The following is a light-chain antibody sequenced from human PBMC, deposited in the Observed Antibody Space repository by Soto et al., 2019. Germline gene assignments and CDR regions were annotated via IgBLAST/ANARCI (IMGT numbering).Light chain of an antibody. CDR2: EVS. CDR3: TSFTTSKTYI. Sequence: QSVLTQPPSVSGSPGQSVTISCTGTSSDICSYDRVSWYQQPPGTAPRLMIYEVSNRPSGVPDRFSGSKSGNTASLTISGLQPEDETDYYCTSFTTSKTYIFGTGTKVTVL. CDR1: SSDICSYDR. J-gene: IGLJ1*01. V-gene: IGLV2-18*02.